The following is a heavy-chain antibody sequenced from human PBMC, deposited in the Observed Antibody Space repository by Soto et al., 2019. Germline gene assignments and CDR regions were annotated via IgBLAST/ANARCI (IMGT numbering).Heavy chain of an antibody. CDR3: ARRPIPAASYYYYYYQAV. Sequence: SETLSLTCAVYGGSFSGYYWSWIRQPPGKGLEWIGEINHSGSTNYNPSLKSRVTISVDTSKNQFSLKLSSVTAADTAVYYCARRPIPAASYYYYYYQAVWGKGTTVTGSS. D-gene: IGHD2-2*01. V-gene: IGHV4-34*01. CDR1: GGSFSGYY. CDR2: INHSGST. J-gene: IGHJ6*03.